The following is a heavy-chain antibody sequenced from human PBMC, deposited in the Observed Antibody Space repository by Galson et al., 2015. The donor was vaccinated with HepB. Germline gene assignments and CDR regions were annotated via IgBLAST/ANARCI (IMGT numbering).Heavy chain of an antibody. J-gene: IGHJ3*02. V-gene: IGHV3-74*03. CDR3: ASYSSGLAADAFDM. Sequence: SLRLSCAGSGFTFNIYWMHWVRQAPGKGLVWVSHISGDGSETTYADSVQGRFSISRDNAKNTVFLHMNTLRPEDTAMYYCASYSSGLAADAFDMWGQGAMVIVSS. CDR1: GFTFNIYW. D-gene: IGHD3/OR15-3a*01. CDR2: ISGDGSET.